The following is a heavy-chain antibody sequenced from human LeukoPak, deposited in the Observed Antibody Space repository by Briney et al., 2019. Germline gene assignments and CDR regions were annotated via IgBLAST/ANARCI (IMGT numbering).Heavy chain of an antibody. Sequence: SVKVSCKASGGTFSSYAISWVRQAPGQGLEWMGGIIPIFGTANYAQKFQGRVTNTTDESTSTAYMELSSLRSEDTAVYYCASPGDITDYYYYMDVWGKGTTVTVSS. CDR1: GGTFSSYA. CDR2: IIPIFGTA. D-gene: IGHD1-14*01. CDR3: ASPGDITDYYYYMDV. J-gene: IGHJ6*03. V-gene: IGHV1-69*05.